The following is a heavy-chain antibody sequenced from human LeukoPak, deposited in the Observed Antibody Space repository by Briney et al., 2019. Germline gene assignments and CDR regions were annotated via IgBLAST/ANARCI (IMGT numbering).Heavy chain of an antibody. Sequence: GGSLRLSCAASGFTFSSHAMSWVRQAPGKGLEWVSSISGSGDSTSYADSVKGRFTISRDNSKNTLYLQMNSLRAEDTAVYYCAKEELRYFDWLLAFQHWGQGTLVTVSS. CDR3: AKEELRYFDWLLAFQH. J-gene: IGHJ1*01. CDR1: GFTFSSHA. CDR2: ISGSGDST. V-gene: IGHV3-23*01. D-gene: IGHD3-9*01.